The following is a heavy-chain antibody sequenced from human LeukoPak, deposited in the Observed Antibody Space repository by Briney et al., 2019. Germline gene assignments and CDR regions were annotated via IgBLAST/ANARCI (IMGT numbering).Heavy chain of an antibody. J-gene: IGHJ4*02. CDR3: AREYGSGSYTGIDY. CDR1: GGSITQTNY. V-gene: IGHV4-4*02. Sequence: PSGTLSLTCDVSGGSITQTNYWTWVRQPPGKGLEWIGEVNLQGSTNYNPSLMRRVAISVDTSANHVSLQLTSVTAADTAVYYCAREYGSGSYTGIDYWGQGTLVTVSS. CDR2: VNLQGST. D-gene: IGHD3-10*01.